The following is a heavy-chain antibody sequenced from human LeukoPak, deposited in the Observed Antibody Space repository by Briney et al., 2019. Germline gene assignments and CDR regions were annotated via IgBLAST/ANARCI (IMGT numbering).Heavy chain of an antibody. D-gene: IGHD3-3*01. CDR1: GGSFSGYY. V-gene: IGHV4-34*01. Sequence: SETLSLTCAVYGGSFSGYYWSWIRQPPGKGLEWIGEIDHSGSTNYNPSLKSRVTISVDTSKNQFSLKLTSVTAADTAVYYCARHGSYDFWSVDDYWGQGSLVTVSS. J-gene: IGHJ4*02. CDR2: IDHSGST. CDR3: ARHGSYDFWSVDDY.